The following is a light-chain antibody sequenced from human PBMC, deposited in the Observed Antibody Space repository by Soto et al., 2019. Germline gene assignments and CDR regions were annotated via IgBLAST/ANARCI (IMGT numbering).Light chain of an antibody. V-gene: IGKV1-5*03. CDR1: QSISSW. Sequence: DIQMTQSPSTLSASVGDRVIITCRASQSISSWLAWYQQKPGKAPNLLIYKASTLKSGVPSRVSGSGSGTEFTLTISSLQPEDLATYYCQQYDNDSWTFGQGTKVEIK. CDR2: KAS. J-gene: IGKJ1*01. CDR3: QQYDNDSWT.